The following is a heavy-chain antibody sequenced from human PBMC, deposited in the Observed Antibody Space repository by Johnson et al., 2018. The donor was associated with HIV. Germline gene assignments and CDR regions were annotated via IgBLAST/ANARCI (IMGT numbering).Heavy chain of an antibody. J-gene: IGHJ3*02. D-gene: IGHD6-6*01. V-gene: IGHV3-30*04. CDR1: GLTFSSYA. CDR3: ARGRSSSSTAAFDI. Sequence: VQLVESGGGVVQPGRSLRLSCAASGLTFSSYAMHWVRQAPGKGLEWVAVISYDGSNKYFADSVKGRFTISRDNSKNTLYLQMKSLRGEDTAVYSCARGRSSSSTAAFDIWGQGTMVTVSS. CDR2: ISYDGSNK.